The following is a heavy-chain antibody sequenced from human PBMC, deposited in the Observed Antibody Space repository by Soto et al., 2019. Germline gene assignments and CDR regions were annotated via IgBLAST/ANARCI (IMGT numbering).Heavy chain of an antibody. D-gene: IGHD3-9*01. CDR2: IYPGDSDT. CDR1: GYSFTSYW. J-gene: IGHJ3*02. Sequence: GESLKISCKGSGYSFTSYWIGWVRQMPGKGLEWMGIIYPGDSDTRYSPSFQGQVTISADKSISTAYLQWSSLKASDTAMYYCARPTYYDILTGYPYAFDIWGQGTMVT. V-gene: IGHV5-51*01. CDR3: ARPTYYDILTGYPYAFDI.